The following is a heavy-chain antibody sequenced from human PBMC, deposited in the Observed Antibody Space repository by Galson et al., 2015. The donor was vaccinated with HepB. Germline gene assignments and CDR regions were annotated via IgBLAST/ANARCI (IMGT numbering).Heavy chain of an antibody. V-gene: IGHV4-38-2*02. J-gene: IGHJ4*02. D-gene: IGHD1-26*01. Sequence: ETLSLTCTVSGYSISSGYYWGWIRQPPGKGLEWIGSIYHSGSTYYNPSLKSRVTISVDTSKNQFSLKLSSVTAADTAVYYCARIVGATQIDYWGQGTLVTVSS. CDR2: IYHSGST. CDR1: GYSISSGYY. CDR3: ARIVGATQIDY.